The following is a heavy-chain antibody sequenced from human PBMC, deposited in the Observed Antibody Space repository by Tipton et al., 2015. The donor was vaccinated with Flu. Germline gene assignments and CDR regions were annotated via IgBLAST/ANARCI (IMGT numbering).Heavy chain of an antibody. Sequence: LRLSCTVSGGSISSYYWSWIRQSPGKGLEWIGYISYSGSTNYNPSLKSRVTISVDTSKNQFSLKLSSVTAADTAVYYCARLSSNWYHQLDNWGQGILVTVSS. CDR1: GGSISSYY. V-gene: IGHV4-59*01. CDR2: ISYSGST. D-gene: IGHD6-13*01. J-gene: IGHJ4*02. CDR3: ARLSSNWYHQLDN.